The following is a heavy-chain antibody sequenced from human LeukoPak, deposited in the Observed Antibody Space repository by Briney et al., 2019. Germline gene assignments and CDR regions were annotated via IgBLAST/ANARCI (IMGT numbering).Heavy chain of an antibody. V-gene: IGHV1-46*01. CDR2: INPSGGST. Sequence: GASVKVSCKASGYTFTSYYMHWVRQAPGQGLEWMGIINPSGGSTSYAQKFQGRGTMTRDTSTSTVYMELSRLRSEDTAVYYCARETATKNIVLMVYASYYYGMDVWGQGTTVTVSS. CDR1: GYTFTSYY. CDR3: ARETATKNIVLMVYASYYYGMDV. J-gene: IGHJ6*02. D-gene: IGHD2-8*01.